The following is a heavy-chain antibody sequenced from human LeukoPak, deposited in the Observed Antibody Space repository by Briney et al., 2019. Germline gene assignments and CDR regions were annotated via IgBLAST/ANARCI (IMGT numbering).Heavy chain of an antibody. V-gene: IGHV1-2*06. Sequence: ASVKVSSKASGYTFNGYYMHWVRQAPGQGLEWMGRINPKSGGTNYAQKFQGRVTMTRDTSISTAYMELSRLRSDDTAVYYCARGLEDYYYMDVWGEGTTVTVSS. CDR1: GYTFNGYY. CDR3: ARGLEDYYYMDV. J-gene: IGHJ6*03. D-gene: IGHD5-24*01. CDR2: INPKSGGT.